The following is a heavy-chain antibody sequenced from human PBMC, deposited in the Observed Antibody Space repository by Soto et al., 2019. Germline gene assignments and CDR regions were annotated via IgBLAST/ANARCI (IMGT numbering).Heavy chain of an antibody. CDR1: GGSISSAGYY. Sequence: QVQLQESGPGLVKPSQTLSLTCTVSGGSISSAGYYWSWIRQHPGKGLEWIGYIYYSGSTYYNPSLKSRVAISVDTSKTQFSLKLSSVTAADTAVYYCARDRSNWAFDYWGQGTLVTVSS. D-gene: IGHD7-27*01. CDR3: ARDRSNWAFDY. V-gene: IGHV4-31*03. CDR2: IYYSGST. J-gene: IGHJ4*02.